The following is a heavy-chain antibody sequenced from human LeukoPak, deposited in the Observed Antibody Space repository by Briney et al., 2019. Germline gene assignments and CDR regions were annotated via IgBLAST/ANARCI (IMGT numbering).Heavy chain of an antibody. CDR1: GGSISSGGYY. J-gene: IGHJ4*02. D-gene: IGHD6-6*01. V-gene: IGHV4-31*03. CDR3: ARESSSSSLFDY. CDR2: IYYSGST. Sequence: SQTLSLTCTVSGGSISSGGYYWSWIRQHPGKGLEWSGYIYYSGSTYYNPSLKSRVTISVDTSKNQFSLKLSSVTAADTDVYYCARESSSSSLFDYWGQGTLVTVSS.